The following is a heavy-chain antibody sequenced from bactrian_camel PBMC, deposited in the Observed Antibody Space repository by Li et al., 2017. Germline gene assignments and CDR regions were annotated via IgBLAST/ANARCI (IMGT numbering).Heavy chain of an antibody. Sequence: VQLVESGGGSVQAGGSLRLSCRRSGFAFDDSKMGWYRQAPGSECELVSSISRDGTTYYTESVKGRFTISRGNAKNTVYLQMNSLKPEDTAVYYCVREQKSGDYAPAFGYWGQGTQVTVS. CDR3: VREQKSGDYAPAFGY. CDR1: GFAFDDSK. J-gene: IGHJ6*01. V-gene: IGHV3S63*01. D-gene: IGHD4*01. CDR2: ISRDGTT.